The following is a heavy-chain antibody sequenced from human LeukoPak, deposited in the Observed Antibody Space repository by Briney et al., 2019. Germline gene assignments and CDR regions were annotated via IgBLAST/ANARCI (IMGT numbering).Heavy chain of an antibody. J-gene: IGHJ3*02. V-gene: IGHV3-74*01. Sequence: GGSLRLSCAASGFTFSNYWMHWVRQAPGKGLVWVSRINSDGINTSYADSVKGRFTISRDNAKNSLYLQMNSLRAEDTAVYYCAACGITYAFDIWGQGTMVTVSS. CDR3: AACGITYAFDI. CDR2: INSDGINT. D-gene: IGHD3-16*01. CDR1: GFTFSNYW.